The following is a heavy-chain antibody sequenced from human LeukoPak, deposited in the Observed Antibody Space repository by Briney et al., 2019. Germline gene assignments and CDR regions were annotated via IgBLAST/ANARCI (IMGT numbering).Heavy chain of an antibody. D-gene: IGHD6-19*01. J-gene: IGHJ4*02. CDR3: ARVFYSSGWYGNFDY. Sequence: QAGGSLRLSCAASGFTFSSYNMNWVRQAPGKGLEWVAVISYDGSNKYYADSVKGRFTISRDNSKNTLYLQMNSLRAEDTAVYYCARVFYSSGWYGNFDYWGQGTLVTVSS. CDR2: ISYDGSNK. CDR1: GFTFSSYN. V-gene: IGHV3-30*03.